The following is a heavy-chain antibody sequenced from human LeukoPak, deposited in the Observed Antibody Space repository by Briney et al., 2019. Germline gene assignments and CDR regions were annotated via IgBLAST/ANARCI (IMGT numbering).Heavy chain of an antibody. CDR2: INHSGST. D-gene: IGHD7-27*01. Sequence: SSETLSLTGAVYGGSFSGYYWSWIRQPPGKWLEWIGEINHSGSTNYNPSLKSRVTISADTSKNQFSLKLYSVTAADTAVYYCATRKLGNDYWGQGTLVTVSS. CDR1: GGSFSGYY. CDR3: ATRKLGNDY. J-gene: IGHJ4*02. V-gene: IGHV4-34*01.